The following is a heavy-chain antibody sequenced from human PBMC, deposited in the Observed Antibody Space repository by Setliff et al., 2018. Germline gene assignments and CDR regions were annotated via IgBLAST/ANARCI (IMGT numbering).Heavy chain of an antibody. CDR3: ARGGDSGSYFLANHDAFDI. V-gene: IGHV4-39*07. J-gene: IGHJ3*02. Sequence: PSETLSLTCTVSGGSISTSSYYWGWIRQPPGKGLEWIGSIYYSGSTYYNPSLKSRVTISVDTSKKQFSLKLSSVTAADTAVYYCARGGDSGSYFLANHDAFDIWGQGTMVTVSS. CDR2: IYYSGST. D-gene: IGHD1-26*01. CDR1: GGSISTSSYY.